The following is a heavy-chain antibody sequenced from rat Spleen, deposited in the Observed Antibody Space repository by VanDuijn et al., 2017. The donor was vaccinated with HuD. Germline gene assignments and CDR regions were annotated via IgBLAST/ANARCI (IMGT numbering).Heavy chain of an antibody. Sequence: EVQLVESGGGLVQPGRSMKLSCAASGFTFSNYDMAWVRQAPTKGLEWVASISYDGSSTYYRDSVKGRFTISRDNAKSTLYLQMDSLRSEDTATYYCTTVYYWYFDFWGPGTMVTVSS. J-gene: IGHJ1*01. CDR2: ISYDGSST. CDR1: GFTFSNYD. CDR3: TTVYYWYFDF. V-gene: IGHV5-20*01.